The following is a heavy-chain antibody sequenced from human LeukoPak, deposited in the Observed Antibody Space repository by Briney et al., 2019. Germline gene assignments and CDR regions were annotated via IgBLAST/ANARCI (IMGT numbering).Heavy chain of an antibody. CDR2: IKPSGGST. D-gene: IGHD4-23*01. Sequence: GSSVKVSYKASGYTFTSYYMHWVRQAPGQGLEWMGIIKPSGGSTSYAQKFQGRVTMTRDTSTSTVYMELSSLRSEDTAVYYCARDLRWGYYFDYWGQGTLVTVS. V-gene: IGHV1-46*01. CDR1: GYTFTSYY. J-gene: IGHJ4*02. CDR3: ARDLRWGYYFDY.